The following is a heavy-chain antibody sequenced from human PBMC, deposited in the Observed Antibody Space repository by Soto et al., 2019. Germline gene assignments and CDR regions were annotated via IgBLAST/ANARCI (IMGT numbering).Heavy chain of an antibody. J-gene: IGHJ6*02. CDR3: ARDCSGGSCYRYYYYYGMDV. V-gene: IGHV1-69*13. CDR2: IIPIFGTA. Sequence: GPSVTVSCKASGGTFSSYAISWVRQAPGQGLEWMGGIIPIFGTANYAQKFQGRVTITADESTSTAYMELSSLRSEDTAVYYCARDCSGGSCYRYYYYYGMDVWGQGTTVTVSS. D-gene: IGHD2-15*01. CDR1: GGTFSSYA.